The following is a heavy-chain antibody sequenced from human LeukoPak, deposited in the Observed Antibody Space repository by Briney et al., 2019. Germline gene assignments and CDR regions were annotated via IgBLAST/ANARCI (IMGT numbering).Heavy chain of an antibody. CDR3: ARDGQSAIPGDHHDY. D-gene: IGHD2-2*02. V-gene: IGHV3-33*01. CDR2: IWYDGSNK. J-gene: IGHJ4*02. CDR1: GFTFSSYG. Sequence: GRSLRLSCAASGFTFSSYGMHWVRQAPGKGLEWVAVIWYDGSNKCYADSVKGRFTISRDNSKNTLYLQMNSLRAEDTAVYYCARDGQSAIPGDHHDYWGQGTLVTVSS.